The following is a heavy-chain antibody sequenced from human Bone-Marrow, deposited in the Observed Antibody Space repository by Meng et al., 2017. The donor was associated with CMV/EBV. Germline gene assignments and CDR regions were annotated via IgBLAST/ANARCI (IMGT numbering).Heavy chain of an antibody. CDR1: GFTFSSYA. D-gene: IGHD2-2*01. J-gene: IGHJ4*02. CDR3: ARDHYCTSTSCYYNYFDY. V-gene: IGHV3-23*01. CDR2: ISGSGGST. Sequence: GESLKISCAASGFTFSSYAMSWVRQAPGKGLEWVSAISGSGGSTYYADSVKGRFTISRDNSKNTLYLQMNSLRAEDTAVYYCARDHYCTSTSCYYNYFDYWGQGTLVTVSS.